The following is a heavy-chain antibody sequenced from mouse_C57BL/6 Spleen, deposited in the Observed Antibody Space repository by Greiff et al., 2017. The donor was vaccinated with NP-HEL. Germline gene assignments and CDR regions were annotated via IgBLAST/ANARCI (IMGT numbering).Heavy chain of an antibody. J-gene: IGHJ4*01. CDR1: GYTFTSYW. CDR3: AREGPHYAMDY. D-gene: IGHD6-1*01. Sequence: QVQLKQPGAELVKPGASVKLSCKASGYTFTSYWMHWVKQRPGRGLEWIGRIDPNSGGTKYNEKFKSKATLTVDKPSSTAYMQLSSLTSEDSAVYYCAREGPHYAMDYWGQGTSVTVSS. V-gene: IGHV1-72*01. CDR2: IDPNSGGT.